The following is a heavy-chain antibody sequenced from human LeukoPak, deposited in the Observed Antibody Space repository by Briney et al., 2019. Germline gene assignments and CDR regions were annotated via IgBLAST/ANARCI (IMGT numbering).Heavy chain of an antibody. Sequence: GGSLRLSCAASGFTFSSYGMHWVRQAPGKGLEWVAVISYDGSNKYYADSVKGRFTISRDNSKNTLYLQMNSLRAEDTAVYYCAKDNGGLGSGWYLFVGGLAYWGQGTLVTVSS. CDR3: AKDNGGLGSGWYLFVGGLAY. J-gene: IGHJ4*02. CDR2: ISYDGSNK. CDR1: GFTFSSYG. V-gene: IGHV3-30*18. D-gene: IGHD6-19*01.